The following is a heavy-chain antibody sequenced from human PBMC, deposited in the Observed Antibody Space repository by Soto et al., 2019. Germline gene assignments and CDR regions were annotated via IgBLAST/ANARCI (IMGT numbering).Heavy chain of an antibody. D-gene: IGHD2-2*03. V-gene: IGHV1-69*13. CDR2: IIPIFGTA. CDR1: GGTFSSYA. J-gene: IGHJ5*02. CDR3: ARDGAPGYCISTSCYPLSNWFDP. Sequence: SVKVSCKASGGTFSSYAISWVRQAPGQGLEWMGGIIPIFGTANYAQKFQGRVTITADESTSTAYMELSSLRSEDTAVYYCARDGAPGYCISTSCYPLSNWFDPWGQGTLVTVS.